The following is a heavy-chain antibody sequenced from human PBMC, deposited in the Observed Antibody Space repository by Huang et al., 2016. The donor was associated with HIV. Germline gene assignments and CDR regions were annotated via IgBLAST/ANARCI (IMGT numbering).Heavy chain of an antibody. Sequence: QVQLVQSGAEVKKPGASVKVSCKVSGYTLTDLSMHWVRQAPGKGLGWKGGFGPEDGETIYAQKFQGRVTMTEDTSTDTAYMELSSLRSEDTAVYYCATVYRRFRNHDSGDYYFDYWDQGTLVTVSS. CDR1: GYTLTDLS. CDR3: ATVYRRFRNHDSGDYYFDY. V-gene: IGHV1-24*01. J-gene: IGHJ4*02. CDR2: FGPEDGET. D-gene: IGHD3-22*01.